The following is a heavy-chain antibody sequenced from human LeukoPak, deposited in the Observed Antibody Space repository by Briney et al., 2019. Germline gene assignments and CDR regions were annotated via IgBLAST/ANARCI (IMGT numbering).Heavy chain of an antibody. CDR2: IWYDGSNK. J-gene: IGHJ6*02. V-gene: IGHV3-33*01. CDR1: GFTFSSYG. CDR3: ARDGSSFWTFSKIYGMDV. D-gene: IGHD3/OR15-3a*01. Sequence: GGSLRLPCAASGFTFSSYGMHWVRQAPGKGLEWVAVIWYDGSNKYYADSVKGRLTISRDNSKNTLYLQMNSLRAEDTAVYYCARDGSSFWTFSKIYGMDVWGQGTTVTVSS.